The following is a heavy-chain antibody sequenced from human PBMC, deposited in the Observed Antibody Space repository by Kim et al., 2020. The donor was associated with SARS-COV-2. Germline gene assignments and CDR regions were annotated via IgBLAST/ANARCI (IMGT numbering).Heavy chain of an antibody. V-gene: IGHV3-7*01. CDR3: ERDPASSTFYDFWSGCYTFDH. J-gene: IGHJ4*02. CDR1: GFTFTNYW. D-gene: IGHD3-3*01. Sequence: GGSLRLSCTASGFTFTNYWMTWVRQAPGKGLDWVATTKSDGSEKYYMDSVKGRFTITRDTAKNSLYLQTNSLRVEDTAIYYCERDPASSTFYDFWSGCYTFDHWGPGTLVTVS. CDR2: TKSDGSEK.